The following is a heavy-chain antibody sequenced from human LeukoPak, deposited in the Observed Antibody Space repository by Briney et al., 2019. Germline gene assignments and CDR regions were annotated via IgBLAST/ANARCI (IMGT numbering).Heavy chain of an antibody. CDR2: IYSGGST. J-gene: IGHJ4*02. Sequence: ETLSLTCTVSGGSISSYYWSWVRQAPGKGLEWVSVIYSGGSTYYADSVKGRFTISRDNSKNTLYLQMNSLRAEDTAVYYCAQSGSYYRSLDYWGQGTLVTVSS. D-gene: IGHD1-26*01. CDR1: GGSISSYY. CDR3: AQSGSYYRSLDY. V-gene: IGHV3-53*01.